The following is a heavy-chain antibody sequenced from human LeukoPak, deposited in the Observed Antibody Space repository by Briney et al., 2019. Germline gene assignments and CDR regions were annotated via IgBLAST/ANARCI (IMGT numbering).Heavy chain of an antibody. D-gene: IGHD1-26*01. CDR3: ARDQDGPGATVDH. Sequence: PGGSLRLSCAASGFTFSSYSMNWVRQAPGKGLVWVSRINNDGSGTTYADSVKGRFTISRDNAKNTLYLQMNSLRAEDTAVYYCARDQDGPGATVDHWGQGTLVTVSS. CDR2: INNDGSGT. V-gene: IGHV3-74*01. J-gene: IGHJ5*02. CDR1: GFTFSSYS.